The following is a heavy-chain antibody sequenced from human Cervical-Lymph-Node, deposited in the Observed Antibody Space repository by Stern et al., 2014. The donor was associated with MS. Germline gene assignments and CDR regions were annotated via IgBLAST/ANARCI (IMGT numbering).Heavy chain of an antibody. CDR2: IIPIFGPA. J-gene: IGHJ6*02. CDR3: ARSPEGGAYYYDYDLDV. D-gene: IGHD1-14*01. Sequence: VQLVESGAEVKKPGSSVKVSCKASGGTFSSYVFSWVRQAPGQGLEWMGWIIPIFGPANYAQTFQGRVTITADESTSTAYMELSSLESEDTAMYYCARSPEGGAYYYDYDLDVWGQGTTVTVSS. CDR1: GGTFSSYV. V-gene: IGHV1-69*01.